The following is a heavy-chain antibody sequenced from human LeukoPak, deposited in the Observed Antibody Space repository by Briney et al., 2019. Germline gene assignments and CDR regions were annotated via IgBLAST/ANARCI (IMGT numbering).Heavy chain of an antibody. CDR1: GFTFSTYA. CDR2: ISYDGSKK. CDR3: PRDLLPAAGEYYFDY. D-gene: IGHD6-13*01. J-gene: IGHJ4*02. Sequence: GGSLRLSCAASGFTFSTYAMHWVRQAPGKGLEWVAAISYDGSKKHYADSVKGRFTISRDNSKNTLYLQMNSLRAEGTAVYYCPRDLLPAAGEYYFDYWGQGTLVTVSS. V-gene: IGHV3-30*04.